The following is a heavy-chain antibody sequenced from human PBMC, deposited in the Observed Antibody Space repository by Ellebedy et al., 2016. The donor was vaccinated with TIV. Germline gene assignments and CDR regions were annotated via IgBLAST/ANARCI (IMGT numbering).Heavy chain of an antibody. J-gene: IGHJ5*02. CDR3: ARSARYGSGDNWFDP. CDR2: IYYSGST. D-gene: IGHD3-10*01. CDR1: GGSISRSSYY. Sequence: MPSETLSLTCSVSGGSISRSSYYWGWIRQPPGKGLEWIGSIYYSGSTYYNPSLKSRVTISVDTSKNQFSLKLSSVTAADTAVYYCARSARYGSGDNWFDPWGQGTLVTVSS. V-gene: IGHV4-39*01.